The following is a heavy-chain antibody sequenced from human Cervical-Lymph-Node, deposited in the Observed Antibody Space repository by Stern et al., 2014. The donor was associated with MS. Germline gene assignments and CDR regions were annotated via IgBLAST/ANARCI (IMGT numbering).Heavy chain of an antibody. CDR3: VTAAAGSEGDY. D-gene: IGHD6-13*01. CDR2: IYTSGST. CDR1: GGSISSGSYY. Sequence: QVQLQESGPGLVKPSQTLSLTCTVSGGSISSGSYYWSWLRQPAGKGLEWMGRIYTSGSTNYTPSLKSRVTISVDTPKNQFSLKLSSVTAADTAVYYCVTAAAGSEGDYWGQGTLVTVSS. J-gene: IGHJ4*02. V-gene: IGHV4-61*02.